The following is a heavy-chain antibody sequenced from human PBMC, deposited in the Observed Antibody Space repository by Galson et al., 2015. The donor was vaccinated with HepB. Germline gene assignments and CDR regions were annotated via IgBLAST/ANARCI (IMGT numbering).Heavy chain of an antibody. D-gene: IGHD2-2*01. CDR1: GFTFSSYA. J-gene: IGHJ4*02. Sequence: SLRLSCAASGFTFSSYAMHWVRQAPGKGLEWVAVISYDGSNRYYADSVKGRFTISRDNSKNTLYLQMNSPRAEDTAVYYCARDRGMVVVPAARGDYWGQGTLVTVSS. CDR2: ISYDGSNR. V-gene: IGHV3-30*04. CDR3: ARDRGMVVVPAARGDY.